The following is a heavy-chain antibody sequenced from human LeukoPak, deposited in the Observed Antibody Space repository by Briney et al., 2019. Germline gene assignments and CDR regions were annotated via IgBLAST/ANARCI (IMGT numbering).Heavy chain of an antibody. V-gene: IGHV3-53*01. CDR3: ARIPDSNYIYFDY. CDR2: IYSGGST. Sequence: GGSLRLSCAASGFTVSSNYMSWVRQAPGKGLEWVSVIYSGGSTYYADSVKGRFTISRDNSKNTLYLQMNSLRAEDTAVYYCARIPDSNYIYFDYWGQGTLVTVSS. CDR1: GFTVSSNY. J-gene: IGHJ4*02. D-gene: IGHD4-11*01.